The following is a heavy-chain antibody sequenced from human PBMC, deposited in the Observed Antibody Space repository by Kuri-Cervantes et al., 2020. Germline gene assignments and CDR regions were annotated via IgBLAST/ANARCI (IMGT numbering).Heavy chain of an antibody. CDR1: GFSFSSYA. CDR2: ISNDGNNK. V-gene: IGHV3-30-3*01. CDR3: ARDRGMMLLWLGGGMDV. J-gene: IGHJ6*02. Sequence: GESLKISCAASGFSFSSYAMYWVRQAPGKGLEWVAVISNDGNNKYYADSVKGRFIISRDNSKNTLDLQMNSLRAEDTAVYYCARDRGMMLLWLGGGMDVWGQGTTVTVSS. D-gene: IGHD3-10*01.